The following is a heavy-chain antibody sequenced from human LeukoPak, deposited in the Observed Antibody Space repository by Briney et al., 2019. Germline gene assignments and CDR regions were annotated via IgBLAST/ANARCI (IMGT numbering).Heavy chain of an antibody. CDR1: GFTFSNAW. J-gene: IGHJ4*02. CDR2: IKSKTDGGTT. D-gene: IGHD3-9*01. Sequence: GGSLRLSCAASGFTFSNAWMSWVRQAPGKGLEWVGRIKSKTDGGTTEYAAPVKGRFTISRDDSKNTLYLQMNSLKTEDTAVYYCTTDLVNFDWLFLTWDYWGQGTLVTVSS. CDR3: TTDLVNFDWLFLTWDY. V-gene: IGHV3-15*01.